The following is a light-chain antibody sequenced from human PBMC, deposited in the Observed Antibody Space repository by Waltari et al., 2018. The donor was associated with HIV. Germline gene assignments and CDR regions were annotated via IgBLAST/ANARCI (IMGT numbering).Light chain of an antibody. V-gene: IGKV1-12*01. CDR2: AAS. CDR1: QRLGTS. CDR3: QQAHSFPYT. J-gene: IGKJ2*01. Sequence: DIQMTQSPSSVSASVGDKVTITCRASQRLGTSLAWYQQNPGKAPTLLIYAASNLQGGVPSRFSGTGSETDFTLTISSLQAEDFATYHCQQAHSFPYTFGQGTKVDIK.